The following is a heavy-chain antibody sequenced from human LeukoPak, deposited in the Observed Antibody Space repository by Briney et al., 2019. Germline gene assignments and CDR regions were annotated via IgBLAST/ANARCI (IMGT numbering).Heavy chain of an antibody. CDR2: IYNTGST. V-gene: IGHV4-59*12. Sequence: SETLSLTCTVSGGSINNYYWSWIRQPPGKGLEWIAYIYNTGSTNYNPSLKSRVTISVDTSKNQFSLKLSSVTAADTAVYYCARGLGAIFGVVIVYYYMDVWGKGTTVTVSS. CDR3: ARGLGAIFGVVIVYYYMDV. D-gene: IGHD3-3*01. J-gene: IGHJ6*03. CDR1: GGSINNYY.